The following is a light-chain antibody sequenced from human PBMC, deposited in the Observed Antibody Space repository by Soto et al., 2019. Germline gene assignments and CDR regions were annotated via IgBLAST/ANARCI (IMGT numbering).Light chain of an antibody. CDR3: QQYGSSGT. CDR2: GAS. Sequence: GLTQSPGTLSLSLGERATLSCRASQSVSSNYLAWYQQKPGQAPRLLIYGASTRATGIPVRFSGSGSGTDFTLTISRLEPEDFAVYYCQQYGSSGTFGQGTKVDIK. CDR1: QSVSSNY. J-gene: IGKJ1*01. V-gene: IGKV3-20*01.